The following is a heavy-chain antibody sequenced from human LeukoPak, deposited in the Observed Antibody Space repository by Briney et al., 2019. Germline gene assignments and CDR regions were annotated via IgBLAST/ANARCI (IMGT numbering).Heavy chain of an antibody. D-gene: IGHD3-3*01. CDR1: GGSFSGYY. Sequence: SETLSLTCAVYGGSFSGYYWSWIRQPPGKGLEWIGEINHSGSTNYNPSLKSRVTITVDTSKNQFSLKLSSVTAADTAVYYCARGGTIFGVALPRLNWFDPWGQGTLVTVSS. CDR3: ARGGTIFGVALPRLNWFDP. V-gene: IGHV4-34*01. CDR2: INHSGST. J-gene: IGHJ5*02.